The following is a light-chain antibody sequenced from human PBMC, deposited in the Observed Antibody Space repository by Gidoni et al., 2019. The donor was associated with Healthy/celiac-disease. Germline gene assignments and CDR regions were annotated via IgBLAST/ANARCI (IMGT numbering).Light chain of an antibody. CDR3: QQYGSPPPLT. V-gene: IGKV3-20*01. J-gene: IGKJ4*01. CDR1: QSVSSY. Sequence: VLTQSPGTLSLSPGERATLSCRASQSVSSYLAWYQQKPGQAPRLLIYGASSRATGIPDRFSGSGSGTDFTLTISRLEPEDFALYYCQQYGSPPPLTFGGGTKVEI. CDR2: GAS.